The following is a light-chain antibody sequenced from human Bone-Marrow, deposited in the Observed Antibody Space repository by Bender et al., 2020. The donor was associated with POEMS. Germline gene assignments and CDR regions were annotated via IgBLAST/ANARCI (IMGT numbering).Light chain of an antibody. CDR2: DVS. CDR1: SSDIGYSDH. Sequence: ALTQPASVSGSPGQSITISCIGASSDIGYSDHVSWYQQRPTKAPELIIYDVSLRPSGVSNRFSGSKSGNTASLTISGVQLEDEAYYYCSSYSSRRTLVVFGGGTELTVL. CDR3: SSYSSRRTLVV. J-gene: IGLJ2*01. V-gene: IGLV2-14*03.